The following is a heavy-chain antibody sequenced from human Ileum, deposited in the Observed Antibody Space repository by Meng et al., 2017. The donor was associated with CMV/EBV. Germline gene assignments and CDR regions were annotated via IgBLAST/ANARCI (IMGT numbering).Heavy chain of an antibody. CDR2: ISTSGSTT. D-gene: IGHD3-3*01. J-gene: IGHJ5*02. CDR1: DYS. Sequence: DYSMSWIRQAPGKGLEWVSYISTSGSTTYYADSVKGRFTISRDNAENSLYFYMNSLRAEDTAVYYCARGGRPMTVFGVVTHGWFDPWGQGTLVTVS. CDR3: ARGGRPMTVFGVVTHGWFDP. V-gene: IGHV3-11*01.